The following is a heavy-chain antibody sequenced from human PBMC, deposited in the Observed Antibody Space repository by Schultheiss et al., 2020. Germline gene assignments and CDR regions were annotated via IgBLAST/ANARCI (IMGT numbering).Heavy chain of an antibody. CDR1: GGTFSSYA. CDR2: IIPIFGTA. J-gene: IGHJ4*02. V-gene: IGHV1-69*13. D-gene: IGHD3-22*01. CDR3: ARVDDSSGYYLGPFDY. Sequence: SVKVSCKASGGTFSSYAISWVRQAPGQGLEWMGGIIPIFGTANYAQKFQGRVTITADESTSTAYMELSSLRSEDTAVYYCARVDDSSGYYLGPFDYWGQGTLVTVSS.